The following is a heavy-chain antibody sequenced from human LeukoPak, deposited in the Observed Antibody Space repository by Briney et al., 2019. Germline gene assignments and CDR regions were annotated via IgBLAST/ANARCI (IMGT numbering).Heavy chain of an antibody. CDR3: ARVVRSGYGGNSDYNYYYYMDV. V-gene: IGHV3-64*01. D-gene: IGHD4-23*01. CDR2: ISSNGGST. J-gene: IGHJ6*03. CDR1: GFTFSSYA. Sequence: GGSLRLSCAASGFTFSSYAMHWVRQAPGKGLEYVSAISSNGGSTYYANPVKGRFTISRDNSKNTLYLQMGSLRAEDMAVYYCARVVRSGYGGNSDYNYYYYMDVWGKGTTVTVSS.